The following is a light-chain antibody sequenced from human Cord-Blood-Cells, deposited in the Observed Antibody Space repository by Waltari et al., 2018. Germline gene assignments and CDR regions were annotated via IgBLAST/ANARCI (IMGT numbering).Light chain of an antibody. CDR3: SSYAGSNTWV. CDR2: EVS. Sequence: QSALTQPPSASGSPGQSVTIPCTGTSSDVGGYNYVSWYQQHPGKAPKRMIYEVSKRPSGVPVRSSGSKSGNTASLTVSGLHAEDEADYYCSSYAGSNTWVFGGGTKLTVL. J-gene: IGLJ3*02. CDR1: SSDVGGYNY. V-gene: IGLV2-8*01.